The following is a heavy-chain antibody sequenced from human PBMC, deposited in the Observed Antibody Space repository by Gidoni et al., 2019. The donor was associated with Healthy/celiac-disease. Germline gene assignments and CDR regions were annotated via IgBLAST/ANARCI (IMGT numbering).Heavy chain of an antibody. D-gene: IGHD4-17*01. CDR2: ISFDGNNK. CDR3: AKDPHDYDFWYFDL. J-gene: IGHJ2*01. Sequence: QVQLVESGGGVVQSGRSLRLSCAASGLTFRTYGMHWVRQAPGKGLEWVAGISFDGNNKYYADSVKGRFTISRDNSKNTLYLQMNSLRAEDTAVYYCAKDPHDYDFWYFDLWGRGTLVTVSS. CDR1: GLTFRTYG. V-gene: IGHV3-30*18.